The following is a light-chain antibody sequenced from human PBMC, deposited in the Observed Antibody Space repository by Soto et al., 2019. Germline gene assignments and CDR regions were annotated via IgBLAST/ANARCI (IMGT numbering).Light chain of an antibody. CDR1: SVSVSTSHF. CDR3: VLYVGSGIGV. J-gene: IGLJ3*02. V-gene: IGLV8-61*01. CDR2: GTK. Sequence: AVVTQEPSFSVSPGGTVTLTCGVSSVSVSTSHFPNWYQQTPGQPPRTLIYGTKTRSSGVPDRFSGSSLGIRAALTITGAQADDGYDYYCVLYVGSGIGVFGGGTKVPVL.